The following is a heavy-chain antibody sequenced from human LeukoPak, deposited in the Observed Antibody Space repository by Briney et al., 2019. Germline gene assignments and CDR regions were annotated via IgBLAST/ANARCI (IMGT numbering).Heavy chain of an antibody. CDR2: IKQDGSEG. D-gene: IGHD6-13*01. J-gene: IGHJ6*02. CDR1: GFTFSSYW. Sequence: GGSLRLSCAASGFTFSSYWLSWVRQAPGKGREWVANIKQDGSEGYYVDSVKGRFTISTDNAKNSLYLQMNSLRPEDTAVYYCARGQQLGYYYGMDVWGQGTTVTVSS. V-gene: IGHV3-7*01. CDR3: ARGQQLGYYYGMDV.